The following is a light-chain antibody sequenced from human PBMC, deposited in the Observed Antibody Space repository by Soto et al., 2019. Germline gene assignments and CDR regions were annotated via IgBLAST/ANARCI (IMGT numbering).Light chain of an antibody. CDR3: QQSCTTPFT. CDR1: QSISKY. CDR2: VAS. Sequence: DIQMTQSPSSLSTSVGDKVTITCRASQSISKYLNWYQQKPGKAPKLLISVASSLQSEVPSRFSGDGSETDFTLSISSLQPEDSATYYGQQSCTTPFTFGPGTKVDVK. J-gene: IGKJ3*01. V-gene: IGKV1-39*01.